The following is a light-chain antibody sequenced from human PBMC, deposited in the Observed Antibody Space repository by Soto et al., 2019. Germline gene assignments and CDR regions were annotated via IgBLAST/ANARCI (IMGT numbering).Light chain of an antibody. CDR1: SSDVGRYS. J-gene: IGLJ2*01. CDR3: ATWADSLNGVV. CDR2: SND. V-gene: IGLV1-44*01. Sequence: QSVLTQPPSASGSPGQSVTISCTGTSSDVGRYSVDWYQQFPGRTPRLLINSNDQRPSGVPDRFAGSKSGTSATLAISGLRSEDEADYYCATWADSLNGVVFGGGTQLTVL.